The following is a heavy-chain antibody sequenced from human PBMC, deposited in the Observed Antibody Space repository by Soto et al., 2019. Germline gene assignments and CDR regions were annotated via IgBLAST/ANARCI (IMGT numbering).Heavy chain of an antibody. D-gene: IGHD6-19*01. J-gene: IGHJ4*02. CDR2: INPSGGST. V-gene: IGHV1-46*01. Sequence: ASVKVSCKASGYTFTSYYMHWVRQAPGQGLEWMGIINPSGGSTSYAQKFQGRVTMTRDTSTSTIYMELSSLRSEDTAVYYCARDSDPNSSGWYYGPSIDYWGQGTLVTVSS. CDR1: GYTFTSYY. CDR3: ARDSDPNSSGWYYGPSIDY.